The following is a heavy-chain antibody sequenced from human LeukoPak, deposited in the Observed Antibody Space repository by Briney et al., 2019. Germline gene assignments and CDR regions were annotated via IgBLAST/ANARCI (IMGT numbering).Heavy chain of an antibody. D-gene: IGHD2-21*02. Sequence: SETLSLSCAVSAGSFSGYYWSWIRHPPVKGLECIGEIKRRGSTNYNRSLKSRVTISVDTSKNQFSLKLSSVTAADTAVYYCAKVPILTGVVTTKHYYYYMDVWGKGTTVTVSS. CDR1: AGSFSGYY. CDR2: IKRRGST. CDR3: AKVPILTGVVTTKHYYYYMDV. J-gene: IGHJ6*03. V-gene: IGHV4-34*01.